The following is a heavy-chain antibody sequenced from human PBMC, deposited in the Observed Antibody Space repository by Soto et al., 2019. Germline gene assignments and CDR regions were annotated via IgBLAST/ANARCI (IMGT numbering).Heavy chain of an antibody. J-gene: IGHJ5*02. D-gene: IGHD2-8*02. CDR1: GDSIKSGNHF. V-gene: IGHV4-31*03. Sequence: SETLSLTCTVSGDSIKSGNHFWIWIRQHPGEGLEWIGYISNIGGAYYNPSLRSRVFMTLDTSSNQFSLNVSSVTAADTAIYYCARRRCTVNTCVAHWGQGTTVT. CDR2: ISNIGGA. CDR3: ARRRCTVNTCVAH.